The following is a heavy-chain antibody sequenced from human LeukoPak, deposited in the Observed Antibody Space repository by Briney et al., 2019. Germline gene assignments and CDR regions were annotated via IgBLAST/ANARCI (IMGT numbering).Heavy chain of an antibody. CDR1: GYTFTGYY. J-gene: IGHJ4*02. Sequence: GASVKVSCKASGYTFTGYYMHWVRQAPGQGLEWMGWINPNSGGTNYAQKFQGRVTMTRDMSTSTVYMELSSLRSEDTAVYYCASISGRPDPFDYWGQGTLVTVSS. D-gene: IGHD3-10*01. CDR2: INPNSGGT. V-gene: IGHV1-2*02. CDR3: ASISGRPDPFDY.